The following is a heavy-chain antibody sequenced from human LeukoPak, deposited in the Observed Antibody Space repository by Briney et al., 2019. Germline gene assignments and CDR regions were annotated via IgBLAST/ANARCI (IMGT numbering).Heavy chain of an antibody. V-gene: IGHV1-18*01. J-gene: IGHJ4*02. D-gene: IGHD3-22*01. CDR3: ARGAPPRRSYDSSGYYSYYFDY. CDR2: ISTYNGHT. Sequence: GASLKVSCKAPGYTFTNYGLIWVRRAPGQGLEWMGWISTYNGHTKYTQKLQGRVTMTTDTSTSTAYMELRSLRSADTAVYYCARGAPPRRSYDSSGYYSYYFDYWGQGTLVTVSS. CDR1: GYTFTNYG.